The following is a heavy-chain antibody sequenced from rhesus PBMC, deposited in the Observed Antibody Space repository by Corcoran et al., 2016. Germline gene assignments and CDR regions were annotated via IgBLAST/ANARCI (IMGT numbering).Heavy chain of an antibody. CDR2: IPGPDGNT. J-gene: IGHJ4*01. V-gene: IGHV4-173*01. Sequence: QLQLQESGPGLVKPSETLSLTCGVSGCSISNDWWNCIRQPPGKELEWIGRIPGPDGNTNYNPSLKSRVTISTHTSKNQLSLKLISVTAADTAVYYCARGGSGWSDWGQGVLVTVSS. D-gene: IGHD6S26*01. CDR1: GCSISNDW. CDR3: ARGGSGWSD.